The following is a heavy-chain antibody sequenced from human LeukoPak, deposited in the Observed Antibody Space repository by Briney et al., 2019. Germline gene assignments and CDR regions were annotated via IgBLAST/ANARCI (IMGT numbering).Heavy chain of an antibody. CDR2: ISASGLMT. V-gene: IGHV3-23*01. D-gene: IGHD3-16*02. Sequence: PGGSLRLSCAASGFTFSSYEMNWVRQAPGKGLEWVSSISASGLMTYYADSVKGRFTVSRDNSKNTLYLQMNSLRAEDTAVYYCAKDSYYDYVWGSYRTTAAFDIWGQGTMVTVSS. J-gene: IGHJ3*02. CDR3: AKDSYYDYVWGSYRTTAAFDI. CDR1: GFTFSSYE.